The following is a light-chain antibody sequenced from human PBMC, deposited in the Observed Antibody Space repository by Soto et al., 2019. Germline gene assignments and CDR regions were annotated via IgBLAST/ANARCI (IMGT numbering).Light chain of an antibody. CDR1: QSIASR. J-gene: IGKJ1*01. CDR3: QQNDTIPRT. CDR2: GAS. V-gene: IGKV1-39*01. Sequence: DIQMTQSPSSLAASVGDRVTITCRASQSIASRSNWYQQKPGSAPKLLIYGASTLESGVPSRFSGGGSGTDFTLTVSSLQVEDVATYYCQQNDTIPRTFGRGTKV.